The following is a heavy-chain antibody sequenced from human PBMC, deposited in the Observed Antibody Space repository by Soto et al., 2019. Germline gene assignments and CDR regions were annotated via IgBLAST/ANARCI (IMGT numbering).Heavy chain of an antibody. V-gene: IGHV3-11*05. CDR3: VRGRWLYLPDR. CDR2: ISSSSSST. CDR1: GFTFSDYY. J-gene: IGHJ5*02. Sequence: QVQLVESGGGLVKPGGSLRLSCAASGFTFSDYYLSWIRQAPGKGLEWVSYISSSSSSTNYADSVKGRFTISRDNAKNSLYLQMSSLRAEDTAIYSCVRGRWLYLPDRWGQGTLVTVSS. D-gene: IGHD3-22*01.